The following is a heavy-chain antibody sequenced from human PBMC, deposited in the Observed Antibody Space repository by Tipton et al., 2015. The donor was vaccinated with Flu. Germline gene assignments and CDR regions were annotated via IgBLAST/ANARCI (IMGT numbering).Heavy chain of an antibody. CDR2: IYYSGST. J-gene: IGHJ5*02. D-gene: IGHD6-6*01. CDR3: ARVGQLDWFDP. Sequence: TLSLTCTVSGGSISSYYWSWIRQPPGKGLEWIGYIYYSGSTNYNPSLKSRVTISVDTSKNQFSLKLSSVTAADTAVYYCARVGQLDWFDPWGQGTLVTVSS. CDR1: GGSISSYY. V-gene: IGHV4-59*01.